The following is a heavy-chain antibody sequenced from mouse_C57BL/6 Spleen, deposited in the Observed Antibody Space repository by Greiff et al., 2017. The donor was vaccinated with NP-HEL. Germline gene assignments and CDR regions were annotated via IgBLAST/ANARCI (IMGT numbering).Heavy chain of an antibody. V-gene: IGHV1-26*01. CDR2: INPNNGGT. CDR1: GYTFTDYY. D-gene: IGHD2-1*01. J-gene: IGHJ2*01. CDR3: ARGDGNYPDY. Sequence: EVQLQQSGPELVKPGASVKISCKASGYTFTDYYMNWVKQSHGKSLEWIGDINPNNGGTSYNQKFKGKATLTVDKSSRTAYMELRSLTSEETAVYYFARGDGNYPDYWGQGTTLTVSS.